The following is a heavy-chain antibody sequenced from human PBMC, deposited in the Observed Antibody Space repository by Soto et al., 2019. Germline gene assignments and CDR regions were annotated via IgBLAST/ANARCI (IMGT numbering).Heavy chain of an antibody. D-gene: IGHD3-10*01. J-gene: IGHJ4*02. V-gene: IGHV3-30*18. CDR3: AKDISASGSSSDF. CDR1: GFTFSSYG. Sequence: GGSLRLSCAASGFTFSSYGMHWVRQAPGKGLEWVTFISYDGVNKYYGDSVKGRFTISRDNSKNTLYLQMNTLGTEDTAIYYCAKDISASGSSSDFWGQGTLVTVSS. CDR2: ISYDGVNK.